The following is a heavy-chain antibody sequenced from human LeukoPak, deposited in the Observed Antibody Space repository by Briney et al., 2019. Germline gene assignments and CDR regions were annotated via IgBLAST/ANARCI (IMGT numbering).Heavy chain of an antibody. D-gene: IGHD5-24*01. CDR3: AREGIRTGRDGYYDY. Sequence: PGGSLRLSCAASGFTVSSNYMSWVRQAPGKGLEWVSVIYSGRSTYYADSVKGRFTISRDNSKNTLYLQMNSLRAEDTAVYYCAREGIRTGRDGYYDYWGQGTLVTVSS. CDR1: GFTVSSNY. CDR2: IYSGRST. J-gene: IGHJ4*02. V-gene: IGHV3-53*01.